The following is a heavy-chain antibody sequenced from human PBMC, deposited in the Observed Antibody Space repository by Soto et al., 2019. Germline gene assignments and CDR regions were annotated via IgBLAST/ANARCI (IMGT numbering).Heavy chain of an antibody. J-gene: IGHJ6*02. V-gene: IGHV5-51*01. CDR2: IYPGDSDT. CDR1: GYSFTSYW. CDR3: ARLGGKRGYSYGYSYYYYGMDV. Sequence: RGESLKISCKGSGYSFTSYWIGWVRQMPGKGLEWMAIIYPGDSDTRYTPSFLGQVTISADKSISTAYLQWSSLKASDTAMYYCARLGGKRGYSYGYSYYYYGMDVWGQGTTVTVSS. D-gene: IGHD5-18*01.